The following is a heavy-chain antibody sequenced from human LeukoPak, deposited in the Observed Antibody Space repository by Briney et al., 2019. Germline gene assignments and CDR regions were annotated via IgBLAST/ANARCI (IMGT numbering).Heavy chain of an antibody. Sequence: PGGSLRLSCAASGFTFSSYSMNWVRQAPGKGLEWVSYISSSSSTIYYADSVKGRFTISRDNAKNSLYLQMNSLRAEDTAVYYCARHRTVVATIEVLSGDAFDIWGQGTMVTVSS. CDR2: ISSSSSTI. CDR1: GFTFSSYS. J-gene: IGHJ3*02. D-gene: IGHD5-12*01. V-gene: IGHV3-48*01. CDR3: ARHRTVVATIEVLSGDAFDI.